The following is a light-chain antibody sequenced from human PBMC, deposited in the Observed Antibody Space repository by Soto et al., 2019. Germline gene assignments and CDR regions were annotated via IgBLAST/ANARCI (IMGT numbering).Light chain of an antibody. CDR3: MQGTHWPWT. J-gene: IGKJ1*01. CDR2: EFS. V-gene: IGKV2-30*02. CDR1: QSLIHSDGSTY. Sequence: DVVMTQSPLSLPVTLGQPASISCRSSQSLIHSDGSTYLNWFQQRPGQSPRRLIYEFSDRDSGVTDRLSGSGSGTDFTLKISRVEAEDVGVYYCMQGTHWPWTFGQGTEVEIK.